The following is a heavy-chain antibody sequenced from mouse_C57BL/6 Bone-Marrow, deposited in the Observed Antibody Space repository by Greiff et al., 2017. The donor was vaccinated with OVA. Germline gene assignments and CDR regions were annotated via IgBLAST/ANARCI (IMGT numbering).Heavy chain of an antibody. CDR2: ISSGSSTI. D-gene: IGHD1-1*01. CDR3: ARPYYGSSYEYYYAMDY. V-gene: IGHV5-17*01. CDR1: GFTFSDYG. J-gene: IGHJ4*01. Sequence: EVQLQQSGGGLVKPGGSLKLSCAASGFTFSDYGMHWVRQAPEKGLEWVAYISSGSSTIYYADTVKGRFTISRDNAKNTLFLQMTSLRSEDTAMYYCARPYYGSSYEYYYAMDYWGQGTSVTVSS.